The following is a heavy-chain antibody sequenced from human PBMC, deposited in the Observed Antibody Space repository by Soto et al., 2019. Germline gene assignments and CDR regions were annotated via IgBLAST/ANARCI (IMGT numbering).Heavy chain of an antibody. Sequence: GGSLRLSCAVSGFTSSDHDMDWVRQAPGKGLEWVGRSRSKANSYTTPYASSVKGRFTISRDDSKDSLSLQMNSLKTEDTAVYYCAVDIVGTGSYWGPGTLVTVSS. J-gene: IGHJ4*02. D-gene: IGHD5-12*01. CDR1: GFTSSDHD. CDR3: AVDIVGTGSY. CDR2: SRSKANSYTT. V-gene: IGHV3-72*01.